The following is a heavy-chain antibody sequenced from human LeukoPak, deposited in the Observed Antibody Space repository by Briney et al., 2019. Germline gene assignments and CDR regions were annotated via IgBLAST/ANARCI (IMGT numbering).Heavy chain of an antibody. CDR1: GFTFSSYW. CDR3: ARGYYDSSGYTFDY. V-gene: IGHV3-7*03. Sequence: GGSLRLSCAASGFTFSSYWMSWVRQAPGKGLEWVANIKQDGSEKYYVDSVKGRFTISRDNAKNSLYLQMNSLRAEDTAVYYCARGYYDSSGYTFDYWGQGTLVTVSP. CDR2: IKQDGSEK. J-gene: IGHJ4*02. D-gene: IGHD3-22*01.